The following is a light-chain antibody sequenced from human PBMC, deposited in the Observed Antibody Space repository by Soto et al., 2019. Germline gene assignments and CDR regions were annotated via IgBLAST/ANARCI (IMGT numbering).Light chain of an antibody. CDR3: CSYTSTSSLFV. V-gene: IGLV2-14*01. J-gene: IGLJ1*01. CDR2: EVS. Sequence: QSALTQPASVSGSPGQSITISCTGTTSDIGGYNYVSWYQQQPGKAPRLMIYEVSNRTSGVSNRFSGSKSGNTASLTISGLQAEDEADYYCCSYTSTSSLFVFGGGTKVTVL. CDR1: TSDIGGYNY.